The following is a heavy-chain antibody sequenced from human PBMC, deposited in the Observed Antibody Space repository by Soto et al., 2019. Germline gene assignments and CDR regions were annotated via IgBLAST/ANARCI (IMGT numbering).Heavy chain of an antibody. CDR3: ASLQVTGNFDY. V-gene: IGHV4-39*01. D-gene: IGHD2-8*02. Sequence: PSETLSLTCIVSVGSISITNYSWAGVRQPPGKGLEWIGNIYYDGNTYYHPSFRSRLAVSVNTSKNQFSLKLGSLTAADTAIYYCASLQVTGNFDYWGQGTLVTVSS. CDR1: VGSISITNYS. J-gene: IGHJ4*02. CDR2: IYYDGNT.